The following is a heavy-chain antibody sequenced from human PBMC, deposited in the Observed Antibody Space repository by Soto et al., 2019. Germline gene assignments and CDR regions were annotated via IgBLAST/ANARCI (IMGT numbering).Heavy chain of an antibody. V-gene: IGHV4-30-4*01. Sequence: SETLSLTCTVSGGSVTSDEDYWSWIRQSPGKGLEWIGYISNSGSTGYNPSLKTRLSMSVDRSKNQFTLRLTSVTAADTAVYYCAKGTYYYGSAPYYFDYWGQGTLVTVSS. CDR1: GGSVTSDEDY. D-gene: IGHD3-10*01. CDR3: AKGTYYYGSAPYYFDY. J-gene: IGHJ4*02. CDR2: ISNSGST.